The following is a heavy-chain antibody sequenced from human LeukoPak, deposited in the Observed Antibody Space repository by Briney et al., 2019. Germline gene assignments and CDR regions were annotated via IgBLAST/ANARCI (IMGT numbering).Heavy chain of an antibody. CDR2: IYYSGST. J-gene: IGHJ5*02. Sequence: SETLSLPCTVSGGSISSYYCSWCRQPPGKGLGGIGYIYYSGSTNYNPSLKSRVTISVDTSKNQFSLKLSSVTAADTAVYYCARAHYYDSSGYWPTWGQGTLVTVSS. CDR1: GGSISSYY. CDR3: ARAHYYDSSGYWPT. D-gene: IGHD3-22*01. V-gene: IGHV4-59*01.